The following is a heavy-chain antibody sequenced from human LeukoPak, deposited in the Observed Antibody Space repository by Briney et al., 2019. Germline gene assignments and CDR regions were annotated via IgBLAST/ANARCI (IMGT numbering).Heavy chain of an antibody. Sequence: SETLSLTCIVSGGSIGNYYYWSWIRQSVGKRLEWIGRTHSSGSTNYNPSPRSRVTISIDRSKGQFSLQLASVTAADTAVYYCVRGLYHSTSSDYWNDFDVWGPGTKVTVSS. CDR2: THSSGST. CDR3: VRGLYHSTSSDYWNDFDV. V-gene: IGHV4-4*07. CDR1: GGSIGNYYY. D-gene: IGHD3-22*01. J-gene: IGHJ3*01.